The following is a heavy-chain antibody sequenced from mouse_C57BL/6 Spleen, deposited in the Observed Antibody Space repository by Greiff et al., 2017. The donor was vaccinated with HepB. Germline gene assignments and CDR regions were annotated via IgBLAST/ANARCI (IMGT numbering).Heavy chain of an antibody. CDR2: IDPSDSST. CDR1: GYTFTSYW. J-gene: IGHJ2*01. CDR3: ARFYSNLDY. D-gene: IGHD2-5*01. Sequence: QVQLQQPGAELVRPGTSVKLSCKASGYTFTSYWMHWVKQRPGQGLEWIGVIDPSDSSTNYNQKFKGKATLTVDTSSSTAYMQLSSLTSEDSAVYYCARFYSNLDYWGQGTTLTVSS. V-gene: IGHV1-59*01.